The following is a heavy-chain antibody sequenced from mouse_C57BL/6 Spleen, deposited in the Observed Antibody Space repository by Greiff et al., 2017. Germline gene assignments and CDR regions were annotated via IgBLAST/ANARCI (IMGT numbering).Heavy chain of an antibody. CDR2: ISYSGST. D-gene: IGHD1-1*01. Sequence: EVKLVESGPGLAKPSQTLSLTCSVTGYSITSDYWNWIRKFPGNKLEYMGYISYSGSTYYNPSLKSRISITRDTSKNQYYLQLNSVTTEDTATYYCASSTVVASDYWHFDVWGTGTTVTVSS. J-gene: IGHJ1*03. CDR3: ASSTVVASDYWHFDV. V-gene: IGHV3-8*01. CDR1: GYSITSDY.